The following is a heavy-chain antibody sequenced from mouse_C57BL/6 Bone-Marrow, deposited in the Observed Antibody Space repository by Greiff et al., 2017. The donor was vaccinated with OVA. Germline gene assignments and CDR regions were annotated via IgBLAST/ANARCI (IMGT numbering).Heavy chain of an antibody. D-gene: IGHD1-1*01. J-gene: IGHJ2*01. CDR3: ASDLRITTGNFDY. CDR2: IWGVGST. V-gene: IGHV2-6*01. Sequence: VKLQESGPGLVAPSQSLSITCTVSGFSLTSYGVDWVRQSPGKGLEWLGVIWGVGSTNYNSALKSRLSISKDNSKSQVFLKMNSLQTDDTAMYYCASDLRITTGNFDYWSQGTTLTVSS. CDR1: GFSLTSYG.